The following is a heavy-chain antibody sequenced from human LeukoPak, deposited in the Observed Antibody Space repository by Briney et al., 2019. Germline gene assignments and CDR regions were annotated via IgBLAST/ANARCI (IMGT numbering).Heavy chain of an antibody. CDR1: GYTFTGYY. V-gene: IGHV1-2*02. D-gene: IGHD2-2*01. CDR2: INPNSGGT. CDR3: ARDGQLQDYYYYMDV. Sequence: ASVKVSCKASGYTFTGYYMHWVRQAPGQGLEWMGWINPNSGGTNYAQKFQGRVTMTRDTSISTAYMELSRLRSDDTAVYYCARDGQLQDYYYYMDVWGKGTTVTVSS. J-gene: IGHJ6*03.